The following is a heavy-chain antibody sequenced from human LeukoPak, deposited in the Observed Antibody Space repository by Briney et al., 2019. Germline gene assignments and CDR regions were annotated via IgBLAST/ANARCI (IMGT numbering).Heavy chain of an antibody. V-gene: IGHV1-2*06. D-gene: IGHD5-18*01. CDR1: GYTFTFYY. J-gene: IGHJ4*02. CDR3: ARGTTAMANDY. Sequence: ASVKVSCKSSGYTFTFYYMHWVRQASAQGLEWMGRINPNSGGTNYAQKFQGRVTMTRDTSISTAYMELSRLRSDDTAVYYCARGTTAMANDYWGQGTLVTVSS. CDR2: INPNSGGT.